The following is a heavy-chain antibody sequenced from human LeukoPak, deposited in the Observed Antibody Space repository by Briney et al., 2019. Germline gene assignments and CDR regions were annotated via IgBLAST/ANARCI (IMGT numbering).Heavy chain of an antibody. D-gene: IGHD3-10*01. CDR2: IKQDGSEK. CDR3: ARSGSDDAFDI. Sequence: GGSLRLSCAASGFTFSSYGMHWVRQAPGKGLEWVANIKQDGSEKYYVDSVKGRFTISRDNAKNSLYLQMNSLRAEDTAVYYCARSGSDDAFDIWGQGTMVTVSS. J-gene: IGHJ3*02. V-gene: IGHV3-7*01. CDR1: GFTFSSYG.